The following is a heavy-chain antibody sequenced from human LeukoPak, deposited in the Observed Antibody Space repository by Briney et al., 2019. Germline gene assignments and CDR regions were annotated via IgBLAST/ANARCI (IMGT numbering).Heavy chain of an antibody. CDR3: ARAGVDTAMVYYYYYYMDV. Sequence: SETLSLTCAVYGGSFSGYYWSWIRQPPGKGLEWIGEINHSGSTNYNPSLKSRVTISVDTSKNQFSLKLSSVTAADTAVYYCARAGVDTAMVYYYYYYMDVWGKGTTVTVSS. D-gene: IGHD5-18*01. CDR2: INHSGST. CDR1: GGSFSGYY. V-gene: IGHV4-34*01. J-gene: IGHJ6*03.